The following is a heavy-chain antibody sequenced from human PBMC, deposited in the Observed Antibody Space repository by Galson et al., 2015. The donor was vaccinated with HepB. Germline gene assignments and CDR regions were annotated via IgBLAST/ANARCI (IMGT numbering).Heavy chain of an antibody. Sequence: SLRLSCAASGFTFSNYAMSWVRRAPGKGLEWVSGINSGGTNTYYADSVKGRFTLSRDNSQNTLYLQMNSLRAEDTAVYYCARRAGFRAFDCWGQGTLVPVSS. CDR3: ARRAGFRAFDC. CDR1: GFTFSNYA. J-gene: IGHJ4*02. V-gene: IGHV3-23*01. D-gene: IGHD3-10*01. CDR2: INSGGTNT.